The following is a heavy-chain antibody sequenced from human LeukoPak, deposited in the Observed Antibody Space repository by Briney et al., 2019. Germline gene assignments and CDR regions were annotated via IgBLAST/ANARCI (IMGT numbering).Heavy chain of an antibody. CDR1: GFIFSNYA. J-gene: IGHJ5*02. CDR2: ISYDGSNK. Sequence: PGRSLRLSCTASGFIFSNYAMHWVRQAPGKGLEWVSVISYDGSNKYYADSVKGRLIISRDNSKNTLYLQMNSLRVEDTAVYYCARDRSYGEGYWFDPWGQGTLVIVSS. V-gene: IGHV3-30-3*01. CDR3: ARDRSYGEGYWFDP. D-gene: IGHD3-16*01.